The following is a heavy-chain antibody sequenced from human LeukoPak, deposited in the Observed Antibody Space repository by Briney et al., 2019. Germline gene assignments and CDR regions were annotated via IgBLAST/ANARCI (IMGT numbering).Heavy chain of an antibody. D-gene: IGHD3-22*01. Sequence: SETLSLTCAVYGGSFSGYYWTWIRQPPGKGLELIGEISHSGSTNYNPSLKSRVTISVDTSKTQFSLKLSSVTAADTAVYYCARGGMHSSGLDYWGQGTLVTVSS. CDR1: GGSFSGYY. V-gene: IGHV4-34*01. J-gene: IGHJ4*02. CDR2: ISHSGST. CDR3: ARGGMHSSGLDY.